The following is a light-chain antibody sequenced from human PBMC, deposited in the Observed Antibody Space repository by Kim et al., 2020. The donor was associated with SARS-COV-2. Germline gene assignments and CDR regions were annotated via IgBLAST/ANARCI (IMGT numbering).Light chain of an antibody. CDR3: LLSYSGAWV. CDR2: DTS. J-gene: IGLJ3*02. CDR1: TGPVTSTHY. Sequence: PGETVTLTCGSSTGPVTSTHYPYWFQQRPGQAPRTLISDTSNTHSWTPARFSGSLLGDKAALTLSGAQPEDEADYYCLLSYSGAWVFGGGTQLTV. V-gene: IGLV7-46*01.